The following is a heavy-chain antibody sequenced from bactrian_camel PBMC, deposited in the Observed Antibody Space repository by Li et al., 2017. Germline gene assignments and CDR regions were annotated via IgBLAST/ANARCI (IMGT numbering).Heavy chain of an antibody. CDR1: ERIYSSDC. CDR2: INSDGRV. J-gene: IGHJ7*01. D-gene: IGHD6*01. Sequence: QLVESGGGSVQAGGSLRLSCAAGERIYSSDCIGWFRQVSGKEREEVGYINSDGRVTYANSVKGRFTISKDNADNTPYLQMNNLKPEDTAMYYCVADLAVSCGPTMDYWGRGTQVTVS. V-gene: IGHV3S53*01.